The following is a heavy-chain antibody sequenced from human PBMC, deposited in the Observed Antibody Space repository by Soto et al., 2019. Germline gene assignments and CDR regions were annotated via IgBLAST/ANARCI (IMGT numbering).Heavy chain of an antibody. V-gene: IGHV3-48*01. D-gene: IGHD2-15*01. Sequence: GGSLTLSCATSGFNFSSYSINRVRQAPRKGLEWVSYIMPGSSHIFYADSVKGRFTISRDNAKNSLYLQMNSLRAEDTAVYYCAIEIVNATSVPDFDTWGQENVLTISS. CDR2: IMPGSSHI. J-gene: IGHJ4*03. CDR1: GFNFSSYS. CDR3: AIEIVNATSVPDFDT.